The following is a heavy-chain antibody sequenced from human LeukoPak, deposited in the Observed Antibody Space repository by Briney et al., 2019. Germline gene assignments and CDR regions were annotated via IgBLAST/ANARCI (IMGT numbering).Heavy chain of an antibody. Sequence: SETLSLTCAVYGGSFSGYYWSWIRQPPEKGLEWIGEINHSGSTNYNPSLKSRLTISIDTSKNQFSLKVSSVTAADTAVYYCARGSTTYSHLHSHFNNWGQGTLVTVSS. CDR2: INHSGST. J-gene: IGHJ4*02. CDR3: ARGSTTYSHLHSHFNN. D-gene: IGHD4-11*01. CDR1: GGSFSGYY. V-gene: IGHV4-34*01.